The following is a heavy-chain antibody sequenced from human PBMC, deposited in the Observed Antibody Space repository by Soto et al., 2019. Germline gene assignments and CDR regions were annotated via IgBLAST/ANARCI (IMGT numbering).Heavy chain of an antibody. CDR2: IWYDGSNE. V-gene: IGHV3-33*01. CDR3: ARAGGSSLYSWFDP. D-gene: IGHD6-13*01. CDR1: GFIFSNHA. Sequence: QVQLVESGGGVVQPGTSLRLSCAASGFIFSNHAILWVRQAPGKGLEWVAIIWYDGSNEYYADSVKGRLTISRDTSKNTLYLQMTNLRVEDTAMYYCARAGGSSLYSWFDPWGQGTLVTVSS. J-gene: IGHJ5*02.